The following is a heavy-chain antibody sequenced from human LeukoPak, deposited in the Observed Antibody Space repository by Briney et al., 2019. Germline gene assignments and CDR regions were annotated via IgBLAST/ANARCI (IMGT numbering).Heavy chain of an antibody. J-gene: IGHJ5*02. Sequence: PSETLSLTCTVSGGSISSYYWSWIRQPAGKGLEWIGRIYTSGSTNYNPSLKSRVTMSVDTSKNQFSLKLSSVTAADTAVYYCARGSDIVVVPAAGGWFDPWGQGTLVTVSS. D-gene: IGHD2-2*01. V-gene: IGHV4-4*07. CDR3: ARGSDIVVVPAAGGWFDP. CDR2: IYTSGST. CDR1: GGSISSYY.